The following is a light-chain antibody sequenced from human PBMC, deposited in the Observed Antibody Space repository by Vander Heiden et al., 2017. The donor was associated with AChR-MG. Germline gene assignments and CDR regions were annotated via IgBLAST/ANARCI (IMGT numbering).Light chain of an antibody. Sequence: QSALTQPASVSGSPGPSITISCTGTSSDVGGYNYVSWYQQHPGKAHKLMIYDVSNRPSGVSNRFSGSKSGNTASLTISGLQAEDEADYYCSSYTSSSTVFGGGTKLTVL. CDR1: SSDVGGYNY. CDR2: DVS. V-gene: IGLV2-14*03. CDR3: SSYTSSSTV. J-gene: IGLJ3*02.